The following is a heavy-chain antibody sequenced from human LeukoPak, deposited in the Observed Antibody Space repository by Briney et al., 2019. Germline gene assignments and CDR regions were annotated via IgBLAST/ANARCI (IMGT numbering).Heavy chain of an antibody. V-gene: IGHV4-38-2*01. CDR1: SYSISSDNY. J-gene: IGHJ5*02. CDR3: ARLLACGRAPCRTARFQFGS. CDR2: IYPTGNT. D-gene: IGHD3-3*01. Sequence: PSETLPLTCAVSSYSISSDNYWGWVRQPPGKGLEWIGSIYPTGNTYYNPSLKSRVAISVDTSKNQFSLKLTSIIAADTAVYYCARLLACGRAPCRTARFQFGSWGQGTLVAVSS.